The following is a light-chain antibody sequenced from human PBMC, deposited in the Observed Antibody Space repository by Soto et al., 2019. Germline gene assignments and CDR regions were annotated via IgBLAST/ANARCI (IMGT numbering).Light chain of an antibody. J-gene: IGKJ2*01. CDR3: IQALQTPHT. CDR2: LGS. V-gene: IGKV2-28*01. Sequence: DIVMTQSPLSLSVTPAESASISCRSSQSILHSNGFNYLDWYLQKPGQSPQLVIYLGSNRASGVPDRFSGSGSGTDFTLKINRVEADDVGVYYCIQALQTPHTFGQATKMEIK. CDR1: QSILHSNGFNY.